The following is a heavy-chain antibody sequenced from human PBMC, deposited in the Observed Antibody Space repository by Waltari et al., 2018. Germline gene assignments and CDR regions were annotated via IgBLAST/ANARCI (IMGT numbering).Heavy chain of an antibody. D-gene: IGHD6-19*01. CDR2: INSDGTSI. V-gene: IGHV3-74*01. Sequence: EVQLVESGGNLVQPGESLRLSCAASGFTFSRVSRINSDGTSIGYADSVKGRFTISRDNAKNTLYLQMKSLRAEDTGVYYCARAAPKTYRSPVPGRDYYYGMDVWGQGTTVTVSS. CDR1: GFTFSR. J-gene: IGHJ6*02. CDR3: ARAAPKTYRSPVPGRDYYYGMDV.